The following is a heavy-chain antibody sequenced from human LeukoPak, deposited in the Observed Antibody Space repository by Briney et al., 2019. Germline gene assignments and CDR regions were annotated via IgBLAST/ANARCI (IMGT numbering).Heavy chain of an antibody. J-gene: IGHJ4*02. CDR2: FKTKIAGGTI. CDR1: GFTSSNAY. V-gene: IGHV3-15*01. Sequence: GGSLRLSCAASGFTSSNAYMSWVCQAPGKGLEWVGRFKTKIAGGTIDYAAPVRGRFTISRDDSRNTLFLQMSSLKTDDTAVYYCAAGLGTSDFDSWGQGTLVTVSS. D-gene: IGHD7-27*01. CDR3: AAGLGTSDFDS.